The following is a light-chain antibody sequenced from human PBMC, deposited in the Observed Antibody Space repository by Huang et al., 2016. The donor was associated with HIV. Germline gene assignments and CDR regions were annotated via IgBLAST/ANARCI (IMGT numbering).Light chain of an antibody. CDR3: HQYYTLPRT. V-gene: IGKV3-15*01. Sequence: EILLTQSPATLSVSPGARATLSCRASQTVSEHLAWFQQRPGQAPRLLIYGASNRATGIPARFSGRGSGTEFSLTINNLQSDDFALYFCHQYYTLPRTFGQGTKVEIK. CDR2: GAS. CDR1: QTVSEH. J-gene: IGKJ1*01.